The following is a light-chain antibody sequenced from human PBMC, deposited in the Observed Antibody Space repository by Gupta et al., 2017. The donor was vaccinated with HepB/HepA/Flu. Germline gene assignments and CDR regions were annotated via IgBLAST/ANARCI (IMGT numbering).Light chain of an antibody. CDR3: MQALHSPRT. CDR2: LGS. V-gene: IGKV2-28*01. J-gene: IGKJ2*02. Sequence: MLTHSPLSLSVTPGEPASISCRSSQSLVHSNGYNYLDWYLQKPGQSPQLLIYLGSNRASGVPDRFSGSGSGADFTLKISRVEADDVGVYYCMQALHSPRTFGQGTKLEIK. CDR1: QSLVHSNGYNY.